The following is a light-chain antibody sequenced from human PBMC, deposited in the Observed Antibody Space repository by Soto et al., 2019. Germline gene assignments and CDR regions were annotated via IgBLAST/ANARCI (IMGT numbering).Light chain of an antibody. Sequence: DIQMTQSPSTLSASVGDIVTITCRASQSISSWLAWYQQKPGKAPKLLIYDASSLESGVPSRFSGSGSGTEFTLTISSLQPEDFATYYCQQLVSYPQFGGGTKVDIK. CDR1: QSISSW. CDR2: DAS. J-gene: IGKJ4*02. CDR3: QQLVSYPQ. V-gene: IGKV1-5*01.